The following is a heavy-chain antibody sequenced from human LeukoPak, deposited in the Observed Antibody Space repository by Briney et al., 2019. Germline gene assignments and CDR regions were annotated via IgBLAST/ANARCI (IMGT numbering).Heavy chain of an antibody. Sequence: GASVKVSCKASGYTFNTYGITWVRQAPGQGLEWMGGIIPIFGTANYAQKFQGRVTITADESTSTAYMELSSLRSEDTAVYYCARDQGPSITIFGVATEPYWYFDLWGRGTLVTVSS. CDR2: IIPIFGTA. V-gene: IGHV1-69*13. J-gene: IGHJ2*01. CDR3: ARDQGPSITIFGVATEPYWYFDL. D-gene: IGHD3-3*01. CDR1: GYTFNTYG.